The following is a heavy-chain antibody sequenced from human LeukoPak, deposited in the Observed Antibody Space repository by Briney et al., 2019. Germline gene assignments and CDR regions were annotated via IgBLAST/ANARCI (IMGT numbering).Heavy chain of an antibody. CDR1: GFTFSSYA. CDR2: ISYDGSNK. D-gene: IGHD2-15*01. J-gene: IGHJ1*01. Sequence: GGSLRLSCAASGFTFSSYAMHWVRQAPGKGLEWVAVISYDGSNKYYADSVKGRFTISRDNSKNTLYLQMNSLRAEDTAVYYCARVLPAGYCSGGSCPEYFQHWGQGTLVTVSS. V-gene: IGHV3-30-3*01. CDR3: ARVLPAGYCSGGSCPEYFQH.